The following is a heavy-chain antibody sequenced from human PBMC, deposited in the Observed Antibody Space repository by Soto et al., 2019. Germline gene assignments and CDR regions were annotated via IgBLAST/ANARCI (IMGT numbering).Heavy chain of an antibody. CDR2: IYYSGST. V-gene: IGHV4-30-4*01. D-gene: IGHD3-3*01. Sequence: SETLSLTCTVSGGCINSDYWSWIRQPPGKGLEWIGYIYYSGSTYYNPSLKSRVTISVDTSKNQFSLKLSSVTAADTAVYYCARDLSPYDFWSGYFTPYYYGMDVWGQGTTVTVSS. CDR1: GGCINSDY. J-gene: IGHJ6*02. CDR3: ARDLSPYDFWSGYFTPYYYGMDV.